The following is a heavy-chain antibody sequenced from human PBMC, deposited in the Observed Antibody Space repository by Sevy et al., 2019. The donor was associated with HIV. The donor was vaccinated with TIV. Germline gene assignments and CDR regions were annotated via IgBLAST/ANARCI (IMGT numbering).Heavy chain of an antibody. CDR1: GFPFNKEW. D-gene: IGHD3-16*01. CDR2: IKSKKDGGAT. CDR3: SSQGERY. Sequence: GGSLRLSCSASGFPFNKEWMSWVRQAPEKGLEWVGRIKSKKDGGATDYAAPANGRFTISRDDSKNTLYLQMNSLKIEDTGFYYCSSQGERYWGLGTLVTVSS. J-gene: IGHJ4*02. V-gene: IGHV3-15*01.